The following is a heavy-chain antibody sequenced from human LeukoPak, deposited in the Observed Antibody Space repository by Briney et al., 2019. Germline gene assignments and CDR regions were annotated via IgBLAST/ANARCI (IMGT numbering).Heavy chain of an antibody. D-gene: IGHD6-6*01. Sequence: PSETLSLTCAVYGVSFSGYYWSWIRQPPGKGLEWIGEINHSGSTNYTPSLKSRVTISVDTSKNQFSLKLSSVTAADTAVYYCASGRRPRIAARPTYYYYYMDVWGKGTTVTASS. J-gene: IGHJ6*03. CDR3: ASGRRPRIAARPTYYYYYMDV. CDR2: INHSGST. V-gene: IGHV4-34*01. CDR1: GVSFSGYY.